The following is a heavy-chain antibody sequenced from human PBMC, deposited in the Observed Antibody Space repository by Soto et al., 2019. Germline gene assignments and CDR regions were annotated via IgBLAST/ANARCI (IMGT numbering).Heavy chain of an antibody. D-gene: IGHD1-7*01. CDR2: IKPDGSER. CDR1: GFIFRDYY. Sequence: EVQMVQSGGGLVQPGGSLRLSCAASGFIFRDYYMMWVRQAPGKGLEWVGNIKPDGSERHYVDSVKGRFTISRDNAKNSLYLQMDCLRVHDPGVYFCANRNFIWCQGTLVTLSS. J-gene: IGHJ4*02. V-gene: IGHV3-7*01. CDR3: ANRNFI.